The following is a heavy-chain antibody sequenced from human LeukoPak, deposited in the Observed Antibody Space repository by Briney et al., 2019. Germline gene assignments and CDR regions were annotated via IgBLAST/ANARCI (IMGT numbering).Heavy chain of an antibody. CDR3: ARDDYGGLDY. V-gene: IGHV3-21*01. CDR1: GFTFSTYR. J-gene: IGHJ4*02. D-gene: IGHD4-23*01. Sequence: PGGSLRLSCAASGFTFSTYRMNWVRQAPGKGLEWVSCISSSSNYIYYGDSVKGRFTISRDNAKNSLYLQMNSLRAEDTAVYYCARDDYGGLDYWGQGTLVTVSS. CDR2: ISSSSNYI.